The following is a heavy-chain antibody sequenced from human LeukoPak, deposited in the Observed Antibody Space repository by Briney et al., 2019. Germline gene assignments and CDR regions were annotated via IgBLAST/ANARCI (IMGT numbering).Heavy chain of an antibody. CDR2: VTYNGVT. D-gene: IGHD2-21*01. CDR1: GGSFRGFY. CDR3: ARRGYDIGSDS. J-gene: IGHJ5*02. Sequence: SETLSLTCAVYGGSFRGFYWSWIRQTPRKGLEWIGEVTYNGVTNFSPSLKSRLTILVDTSRNQFSLKLRSVTAADTAVYYCARRGYDIGSDSWGQGTQVTVSS. V-gene: IGHV4-34*01.